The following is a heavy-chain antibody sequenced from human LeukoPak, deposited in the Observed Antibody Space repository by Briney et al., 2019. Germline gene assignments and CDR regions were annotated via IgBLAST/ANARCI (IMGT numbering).Heavy chain of an antibody. D-gene: IGHD5-18*01. V-gene: IGHV4-4*07. J-gene: IGHJ4*02. Sequence: SETLSLTCTVSGASISSYYWSWIRQPAGKGLEWIGRICTSGSTNYNPSLKSRVTMSVDTSKNQFSLKLSSVTAADTAVYYCARGVAYSYGYPSDYWGQGTLVTVSS. CDR2: ICTSGST. CDR3: ARGVAYSYGYPSDY. CDR1: GASISSYY.